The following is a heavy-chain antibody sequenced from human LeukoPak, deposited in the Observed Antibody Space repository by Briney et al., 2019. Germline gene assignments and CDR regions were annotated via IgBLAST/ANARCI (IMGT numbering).Heavy chain of an antibody. Sequence: GESLKISCKGSGYSFTNYWSDWVCQMPGKGLEWMGIIYPGDSDTRYSPSFQGQVTISADKSISTAYLQWSSLKASDTAMYYYARHNRSRRRGCSSTSCYPYYYYGMDVWGQGTTVTVSS. J-gene: IGHJ6*02. CDR2: IYPGDSDT. D-gene: IGHD2-2*01. CDR1: GYSFTNYW. CDR3: ARHNRSRRRGCSSTSCYPYYYYGMDV. V-gene: IGHV5-51*01.